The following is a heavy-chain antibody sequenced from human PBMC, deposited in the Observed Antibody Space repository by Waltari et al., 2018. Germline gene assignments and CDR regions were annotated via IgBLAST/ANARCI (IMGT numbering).Heavy chain of an antibody. Sequence: VQMRESGPELVKPTNTLSLKCTNPGGSSSSGDYYWSWIRQPAGKGWEWIGRIYTSGSTNYNPSLKSRVTISVDTSKIQFSLKLSSVTAAETAVYYCARDQEQLGHYCYGMDVWGQGTTVTVSS. CDR1: GGSSSSGDYY. V-gene: IGHV4-61*02. D-gene: IGHD6-13*01. J-gene: IGHJ6*02. CDR3: ARDQEQLGHYCYGMDV. CDR2: IYTSGST.